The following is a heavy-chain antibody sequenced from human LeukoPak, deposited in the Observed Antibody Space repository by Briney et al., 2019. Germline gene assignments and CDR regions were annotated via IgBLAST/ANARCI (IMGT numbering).Heavy chain of an antibody. CDR2: ISSSSSYI. Sequence: GGSLRLSCAASGFTFSSYSMNWVRQAPGKGLEWVSSISSSSSYIYYADSVKGRFTISRDNAKNSLYLQMNSLRAEDTAVYYCARTGDSSGYYLWEPLPPDYWGQGTLVTVSS. CDR1: GFTFSSYS. D-gene: IGHD3-22*01. V-gene: IGHV3-21*01. CDR3: ARTGDSSGYYLWEPLPPDY. J-gene: IGHJ4*02.